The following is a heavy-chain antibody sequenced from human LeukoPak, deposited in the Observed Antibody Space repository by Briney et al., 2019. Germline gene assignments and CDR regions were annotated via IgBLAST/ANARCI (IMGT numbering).Heavy chain of an antibody. CDR3: TRLYRPGGRTGGVFDI. D-gene: IGHD1-26*01. CDR1: GGSISGYH. J-gene: IGHJ3*02. Sequence: ASETLSLTCTVSGGSISGYHWSWIRQPPGKGLECIGYVDDTGNTNYRPSLKSRVTMSLDMSKNQFSLEMSSVTAADTAMFYCTRLYRPGGRTGGVFDIWGQGTMVTVSS. CDR2: VDDTGNT. V-gene: IGHV4-59*08.